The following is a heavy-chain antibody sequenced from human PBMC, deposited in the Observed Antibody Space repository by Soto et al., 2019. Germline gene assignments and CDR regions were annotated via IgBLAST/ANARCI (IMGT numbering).Heavy chain of an antibody. Sequence: PGGSLRLSCAASGFTFSSYSMNWVRQAPGKGLEWVSYISSSSSTIYYADSVKGRFTISRDNAKNSLYLQMNSLRAEDTAVYYCARDFKISANDYGDYYAFDIWGQGTMVTVSS. J-gene: IGHJ3*02. CDR1: GFTFSSYS. CDR3: ARDFKISANDYGDYYAFDI. V-gene: IGHV3-48*01. CDR2: ISSSSSTI. D-gene: IGHD4-17*01.